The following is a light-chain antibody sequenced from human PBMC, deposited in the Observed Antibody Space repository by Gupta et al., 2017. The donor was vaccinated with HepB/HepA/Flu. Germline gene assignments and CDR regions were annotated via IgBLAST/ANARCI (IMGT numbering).Light chain of an antibody. J-gene: IGLJ1*01. CDR1: SRDVGGYNY. CDR3: SSYTGSSTLGV. CDR2: DVS. V-gene: IGLV2-14*03. Sequence: QSALIQPAPVSGFPGQPITLSSTGTSRDVGGYNYFSWYQHHPGNDPKHMFYDVSNRPSGVSNHFSGSKSGNTASLTISELQAEDEGGYYYSSYTGSSTLGVFGTGTEVTVL.